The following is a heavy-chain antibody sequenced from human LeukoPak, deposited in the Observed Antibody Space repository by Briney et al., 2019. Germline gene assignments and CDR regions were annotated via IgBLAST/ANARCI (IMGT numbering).Heavy chain of an antibody. CDR2: ISSSSSYI. D-gene: IGHD6-13*01. J-gene: IGHJ5*02. CDR3: GRGAAAAGTGFDP. Sequence: GGSLRLSCAASGFTFSSYSMNWVRQAPGKGLEWVSSISSSSSYIYYAASVKGRFTISRHNAKNALYLQMSSPRAEDTAVYYCGRGAAAAGTGFDPWGQGTLVTVSS. CDR1: GFTFSSYS. V-gene: IGHV3-21*01.